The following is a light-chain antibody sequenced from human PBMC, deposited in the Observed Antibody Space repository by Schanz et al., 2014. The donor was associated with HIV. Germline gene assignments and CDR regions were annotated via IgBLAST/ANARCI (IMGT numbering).Light chain of an antibody. CDR2: DAS. Sequence: EIVLTQSPATLSLSPGGRATLSCRASQSVGSYLAWYQHKTGQAPRLLIYDASNRATGVPARFSGSGSGTDFTLTISSLQSEDFAVYSCQHYVKSPQTFGQGTKVEIK. CDR3: QHYVKSPQT. J-gene: IGKJ1*01. V-gene: IGKV3-11*01. CDR1: QSVGSY.